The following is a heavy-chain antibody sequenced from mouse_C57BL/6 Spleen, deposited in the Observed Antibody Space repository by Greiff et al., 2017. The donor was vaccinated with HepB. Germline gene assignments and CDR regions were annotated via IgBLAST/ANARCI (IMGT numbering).Heavy chain of an antibody. CDR2: IHPNSGST. D-gene: IGHD2-3*01. V-gene: IGHV1-64*01. J-gene: IGHJ3*01. CDR1: GYTFTSYW. CDR3: ASNRGPYDGSSLFAY. Sequence: QVHVKQSGAELVKPGASVKLSCKASGYTFTSYWMHWVKQRPGQGLEWIGMIHPNSGSTNYNEKFKSKATLTVDKSSSTAYMQLSSLTSEDSAVYYCASNRGPYDGSSLFAYWGQGTLVTVSA.